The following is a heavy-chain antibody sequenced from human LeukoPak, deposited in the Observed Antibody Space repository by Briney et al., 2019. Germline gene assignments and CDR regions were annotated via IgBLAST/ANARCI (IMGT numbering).Heavy chain of an antibody. V-gene: IGHV4-39*01. CDR3: ARGDYYDSSGYYLLDY. CDR1: GGSISSSSYY. CDR2: IYYSGST. J-gene: IGHJ4*02. Sequence: PSETLSLTCTVSGGSISSSSYYWGWIRQPPGKGLEWIGSIYYSGSTHYNPSLKSRVTISVDTSKNQFSLKLSSVTAADTAVYYCARGDYYDSSGYYLLDYWGQGTLVTVSS. D-gene: IGHD3-22*01.